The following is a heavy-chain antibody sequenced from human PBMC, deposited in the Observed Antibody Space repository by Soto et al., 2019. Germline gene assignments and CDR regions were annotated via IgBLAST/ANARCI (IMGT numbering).Heavy chain of an antibody. CDR2: ISGSGGST. D-gene: IGHD2-15*01. J-gene: IGHJ6*02. CDR1: GFTFSSYA. Sequence: GGSLRLSCAASGFTFSSYAMSWVRQAPGKGLEWVSAISGSGGSTYYADSVKGRFTISRDNSKNTLYLQMNSLRAEDTAVYYCAKRVLDCSGGSCYYYYGIDVWGQGTTVTVSS. CDR3: AKRVLDCSGGSCYYYYGIDV. V-gene: IGHV3-23*01.